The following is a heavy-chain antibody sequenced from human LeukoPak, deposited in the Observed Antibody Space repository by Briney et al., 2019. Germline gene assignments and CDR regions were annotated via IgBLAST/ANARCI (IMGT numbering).Heavy chain of an antibody. Sequence: ASVKVSCKASGYTFTDYCMHWVRQAPGQGLEWMGRINANSGGTNYAQKFQGRVTMTRDTSISTAYMELSRLRSDDAAVYYCAKGGWRTGDGMNVWGQGATVTVSS. CDR3: AKGGWRTGDGMNV. D-gene: IGHD6-19*01. CDR2: INANSGGT. V-gene: IGHV1-2*06. J-gene: IGHJ6*02. CDR1: GYTFTDYC.